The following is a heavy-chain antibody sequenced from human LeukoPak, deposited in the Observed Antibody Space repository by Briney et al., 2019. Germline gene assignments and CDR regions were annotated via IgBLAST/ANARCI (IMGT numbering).Heavy chain of an antibody. D-gene: IGHD3-22*01. CDR1: GGTFSSYA. CDR2: IIPIFGTA. J-gene: IGHJ4*02. V-gene: IGHV1-69*06. Sequence: ASVKVSCKASGGTFSSYAISWVRQAPGQGLEWMGGIIPIFGTANYAQKFQGRVTITADKSTSTAYMELSSLRSEDTAVYYCARGTSYYDSSGYEFDYWGQGTLVTVSS. CDR3: ARGTSYYDSSGYEFDY.